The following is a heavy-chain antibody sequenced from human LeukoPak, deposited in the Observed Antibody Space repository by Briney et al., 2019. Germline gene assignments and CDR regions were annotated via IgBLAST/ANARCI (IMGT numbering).Heavy chain of an antibody. D-gene: IGHD6-19*01. CDR3: ARDLRTYSSGPIYP. J-gene: IGHJ5*02. V-gene: IGHV4-39*07. CDR2: IYYSGST. Sequence: PSETLSLTCTVSGGSISSSSYYWGWIRQPPGKGLEWIGSIYYSGSTYYNPSLKSRVTISVDTSKNQFSLKLSSVTAADTAVYFCARDLRTYSSGPIYPWGQGTLVTVSS. CDR1: GGSISSSSYY.